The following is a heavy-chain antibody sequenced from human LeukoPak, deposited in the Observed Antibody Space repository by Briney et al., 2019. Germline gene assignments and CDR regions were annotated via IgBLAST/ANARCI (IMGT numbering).Heavy chain of an antibody. Sequence: SQTLSLTCAISGDSISRNSVAWNWIRQSPSRGLEWLGRTYYRSKWYDDYAVSVKSRITINPDTSKNQFSLQLNSVTPEDTAVYYCARWGHGLAHFDYWGQGTLVTVSS. CDR1: GDSISRNSVA. CDR3: ARWGHGLAHFDY. D-gene: IGHD3-16*01. CDR2: TYYRSKWYD. J-gene: IGHJ4*02. V-gene: IGHV6-1*01.